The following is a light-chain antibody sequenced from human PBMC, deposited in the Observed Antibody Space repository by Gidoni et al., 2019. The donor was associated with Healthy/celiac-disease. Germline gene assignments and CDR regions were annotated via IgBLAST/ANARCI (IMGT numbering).Light chain of an antibody. V-gene: IGLV1-40*01. CDR3: QSYDSSLSGSVV. CDR1: SSNIREGYD. Sequence: QSVLTQPPSVSGAPGQRVTISFTGSSSNIREGYDVHWYQQLPGTAPKLLIYGNSNRPSGVPDRFSGSKSGTSASLAITGLQAEDEADYYCQSYDSSLSGSVVFGGGTKLTVL. J-gene: IGLJ2*01. CDR2: GNS.